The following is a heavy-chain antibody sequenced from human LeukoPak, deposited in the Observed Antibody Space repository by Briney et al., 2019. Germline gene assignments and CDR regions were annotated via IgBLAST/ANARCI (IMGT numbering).Heavy chain of an antibody. CDR1: GASISSYS. V-gene: IGHV4-59*06. Sequence: SETLSLTCTVSGASISSYSWNWIRQHPGKGLEWIGYVYYSGATYYNPSLKSRITVSVDTSKNQFSLKLSSVSTADTAVYYCASTTIFGPYFDYWGQGTLVTVSS. CDR2: VYYSGAT. D-gene: IGHD3-3*01. J-gene: IGHJ4*02. CDR3: ASTTIFGPYFDY.